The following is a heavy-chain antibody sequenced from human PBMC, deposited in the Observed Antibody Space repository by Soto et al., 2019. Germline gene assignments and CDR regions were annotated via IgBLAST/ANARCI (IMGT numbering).Heavy chain of an antibody. D-gene: IGHD6-13*01. V-gene: IGHV3-30*03. J-gene: IGHJ1*01. CDR3: AGPGNDFHH. CDR1: GFTFTSYG. CDR2: ISYDGSDE. Sequence: QVLLLQSGGGVVQPGRSLRLSCAASGFTFTSYGMHWVRQAPGKGLEWVAVISYDGSDESYADSVKGRFTIFRDNSKDALYLQMNSLRSEDTAVYYCAGPGNDFHHWGQGTLVTVSS.